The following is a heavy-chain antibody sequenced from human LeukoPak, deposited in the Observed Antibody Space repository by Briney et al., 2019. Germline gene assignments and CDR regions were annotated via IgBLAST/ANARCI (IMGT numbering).Heavy chain of an antibody. CDR2: ISYDGSNK. Sequence: QPGRSLRLSCAASGFTFSSYAMHWVRQAPGKGLEWVAVISYDGSNKYYADSVKGRFTISRDNSKNTLYLQMNSLRAEDTAAYYCTRDRLRDFDYWGQGTLVTVSS. J-gene: IGHJ4*02. CDR3: TRDRLRDFDY. V-gene: IGHV3-30*04. CDR1: GFTFSSYA. D-gene: IGHD3-22*01.